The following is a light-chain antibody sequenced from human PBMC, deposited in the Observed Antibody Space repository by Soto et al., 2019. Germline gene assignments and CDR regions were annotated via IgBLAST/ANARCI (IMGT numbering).Light chain of an antibody. V-gene: IGKV3-20*01. CDR2: GAY. CDR1: QSVSFNY. Sequence: EIVLTQSPGTLSLSPGERATLSCRASQSVSFNYVAWYQQKPGQAPRLLVHGAYTRVTGIPDRFTCSGSETDFTLTISRLEPEDFAVYFCQQYGTPPRTFGQGTKVEVK. CDR3: QQYGTPPRT. J-gene: IGKJ1*01.